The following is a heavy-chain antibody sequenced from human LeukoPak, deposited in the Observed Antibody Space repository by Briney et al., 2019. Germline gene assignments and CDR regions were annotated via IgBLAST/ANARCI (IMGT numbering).Heavy chain of an antibody. J-gene: IGHJ3*02. CDR1: GGSISGYY. V-gene: IGHV4-4*07. D-gene: IGHD1-7*01. Sequence: SETLSLTCSVSGGSISGYYWTWIRQPAGKGLEWIGRVYTSGSTHYNPSLKTRLTMSVDTSKNQFSLKLSSVTAADTAVYYCARLITGTTTAFDIWGQGTVVTVSS. CDR2: VYTSGST. CDR3: ARLITGTTTAFDI.